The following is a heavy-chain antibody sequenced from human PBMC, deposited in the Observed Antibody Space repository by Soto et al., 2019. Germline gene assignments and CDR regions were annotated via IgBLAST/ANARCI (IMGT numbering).Heavy chain of an antibody. CDR2: ISRGGTTI. CDR1: GFTFSSYE. V-gene: IGHV3-48*03. D-gene: IGHD4-17*01. J-gene: IGHJ4*02. Sequence: GGSLRLSCAASGFTFSSYEMNWVRQAPGKGLEWVSYISRGGTTIYYTGSVKGRFTISRDNAKNSLFLQMNSLRAGDSAVYFCAREAYGGNPFDYWGQGTLVTVSS. CDR3: AREAYGGNPFDY.